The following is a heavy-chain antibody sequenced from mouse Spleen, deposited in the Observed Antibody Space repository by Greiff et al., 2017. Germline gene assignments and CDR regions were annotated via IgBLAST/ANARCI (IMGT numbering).Heavy chain of an antibody. V-gene: IGHV5-9*01. CDR3: ARGGNLHPNYYAMDY. CDR2: LSSGGGST. D-gene: IGHD5-1*01. J-gene: IGHJ4*01. CDR1: GFTFSSYY. Sequence: EVMLVESGGGLVKLGGSLKLSCAASGFTFSSYYMSWVRQTPEKRLEWVATLSSGGGSTYYPDSVKGRFTISRDNAKNTLYLQMSSLNSEDTAVYYCARGGNLHPNYYAMDYWGQGTSVTVSS.